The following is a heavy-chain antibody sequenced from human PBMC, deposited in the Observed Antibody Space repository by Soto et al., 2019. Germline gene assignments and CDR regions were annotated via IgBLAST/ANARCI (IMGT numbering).Heavy chain of an antibody. J-gene: IGHJ5*02. D-gene: IGHD1-7*01. CDR1: GFTFGSYA. Sequence: PEGSLRLSCAASGFTFGSYAMSWVRQAPGGELEWVSAITGSGRSTYYTDSVEGRFAISRDNSKSTLYLQMNGLRAEDTAVYYCAKTIGPEHLTGSTRVNRFDPWGQGTLVTVSS. V-gene: IGHV3-23*01. CDR2: ITGSGRST. CDR3: AKTIGPEHLTGSTRVNRFDP.